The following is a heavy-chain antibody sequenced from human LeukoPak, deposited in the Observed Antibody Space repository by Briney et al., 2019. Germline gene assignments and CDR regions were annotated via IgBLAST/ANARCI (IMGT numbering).Heavy chain of an antibody. CDR2: ISHSGGST. V-gene: IGHV3-23*01. CDR3: AKDAPPPECSSTSCQGPFDI. CDR1: GFTFATYA. Sequence: GGSLRLSCAASGFTFATYAMTWVRQAPGKGLEWVSVISHSGGSTYYADSVKGRFNISRDNSRNTLYLQMNSLRAEDTAVYYCAKDAPPPECSSTSCQGPFDIWGQGTMVTVSS. J-gene: IGHJ3*02. D-gene: IGHD2-2*01.